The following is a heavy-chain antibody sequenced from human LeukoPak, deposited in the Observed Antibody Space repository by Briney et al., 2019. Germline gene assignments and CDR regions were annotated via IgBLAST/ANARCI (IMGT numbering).Heavy chain of an antibody. CDR3: AKAPYSNFYYYGMDV. CDR2: ISWNSGSI. CDR1: GFTFDDYA. D-gene: IGHD4-11*01. Sequence: GRSLRLSCAASGFTFDDYAMHWVRQAPGKGLEWVSGISWNSGSIGYADSVKGRFTIPRDNAKNSLYLQMSSLRAEDTALYYCAKAPYSNFYYYGMDVWGQGTTVTVSS. V-gene: IGHV3-9*01. J-gene: IGHJ6*02.